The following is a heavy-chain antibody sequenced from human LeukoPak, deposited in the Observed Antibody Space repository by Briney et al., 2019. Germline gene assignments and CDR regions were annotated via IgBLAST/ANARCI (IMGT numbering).Heavy chain of an antibody. D-gene: IGHD3-10*01. Sequence: SETLSLTCTVSGGSISSYYWSWIRQPPGKGLEWIGYIYHSGTTNYNPSLKSRVTISVDTSKSQFSLKLSSVTAADTAIYYCARSQNYYGSGDYWSQGTLVTVSS. V-gene: IGHV4-59*01. J-gene: IGHJ4*02. CDR3: ARSQNYYGSGDY. CDR1: GGSISSYY. CDR2: IYHSGTT.